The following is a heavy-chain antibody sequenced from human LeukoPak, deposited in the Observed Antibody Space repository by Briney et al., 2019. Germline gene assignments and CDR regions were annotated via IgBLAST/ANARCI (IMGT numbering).Heavy chain of an antibody. CDR1: GFTVSNNY. V-gene: IGHV3-53*01. CDR2: IYSGGST. Sequence: GGSLRLSCAASGFTVSNNYISWVRQAAGKGLEWVSVIYSGGSTKYADSVKARFTISRDNSKNTVYLQMNSLRVDDTAVYHCARATLDNWGQGTLVTVSS. CDR3: ARATLDN. J-gene: IGHJ4*02.